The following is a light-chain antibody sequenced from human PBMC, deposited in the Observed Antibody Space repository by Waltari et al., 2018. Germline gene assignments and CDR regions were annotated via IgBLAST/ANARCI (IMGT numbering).Light chain of an antibody. J-gene: IGLJ1*01. CDR3: SSYAGSNRV. Sequence: ALTQPPPPSGSPGQSAPIPATETRSDVGGNTYVSWYQQHPGKAPKLMIYEVSKRPSGVPDRFSGSKSGNTASLTVSGLQAEDEADYYCSSYAGSNRVFGTGTKVTVL. CDR1: RSDVGGNTY. CDR2: EVS. V-gene: IGLV2-8*01.